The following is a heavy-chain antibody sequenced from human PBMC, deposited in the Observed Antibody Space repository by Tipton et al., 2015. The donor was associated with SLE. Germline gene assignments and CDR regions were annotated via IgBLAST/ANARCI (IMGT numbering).Heavy chain of an antibody. Sequence: TLSLTCTVSGGSISSYYWSWIRQPPGKGLEWIGYIYYSGSTYYNPSLKSRVTISVDTPKNQFSLKLSSVTAADTAVYYCARDSSSWGFDYWGQGTLVTVSS. CDR3: ARDSSSWGFDY. CDR2: IYYSGST. CDR1: GGSISSYY. V-gene: IGHV4-59*12. D-gene: IGHD6-6*01. J-gene: IGHJ4*02.